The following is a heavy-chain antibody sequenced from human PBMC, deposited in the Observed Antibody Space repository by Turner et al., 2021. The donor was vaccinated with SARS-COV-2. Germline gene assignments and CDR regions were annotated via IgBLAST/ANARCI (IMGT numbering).Heavy chain of an antibody. J-gene: IGHJ4*02. CDR3: AKKVGAYCGGDCYSGYFDY. V-gene: IGHV3-30*18. CDR1: GFTFSSYG. Sequence: QVQLVESGGGVVPPVRSLRLSCAASGFTFSSYGMHWVRQAPGKGLEWVAVILYDGSNKYYADSVKGRFTISRDNSKNTLYLQMNSLRADDTAVYYCAKKVGAYCGGDCYSGYFDYWGQGTLVTVSS. D-gene: IGHD2-21*02. CDR2: ILYDGSNK.